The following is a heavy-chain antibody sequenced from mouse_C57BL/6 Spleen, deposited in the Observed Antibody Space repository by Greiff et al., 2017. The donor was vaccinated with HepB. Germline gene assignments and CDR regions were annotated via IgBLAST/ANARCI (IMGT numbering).Heavy chain of an antibody. J-gene: IGHJ3*01. CDR1: GYSITSGYY. D-gene: IGHD2-3*01. Sequence: EVQLQQSGPGLVKPSQSLSLTCSVTGYSITSGYYWNWIRQFPGNKLEWMGYISYDGSNNYNPSLKNRISITRDTSKNQFFLKLNSVTTEDTATYYCARAGDGAYWGQGTLVTVSA. CDR2: ISYDGSN. V-gene: IGHV3-6*01. CDR3: ARAGDGAY.